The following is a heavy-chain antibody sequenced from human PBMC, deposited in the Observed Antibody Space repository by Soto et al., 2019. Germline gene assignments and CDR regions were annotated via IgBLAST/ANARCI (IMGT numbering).Heavy chain of an antibody. CDR2: IRSKANSYAT. CDR3: THLKGIPKN. D-gene: IGHD6-13*01. V-gene: IGHV3-73*01. J-gene: IGHJ4*02. Sequence: LRLSCAASGFTFSGSAMHWVRQASGKGLEWVGRIRSKANSYATAYAASVKGRFTISRDDSKNTAYLQMNSLKTEDTAVYYCTHLKGIPKNWGQGTLVTVSS. CDR1: GFTFSGSA.